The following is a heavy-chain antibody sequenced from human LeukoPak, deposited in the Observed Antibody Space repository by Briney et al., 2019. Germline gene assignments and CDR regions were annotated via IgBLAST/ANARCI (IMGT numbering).Heavy chain of an antibody. CDR3: ARESYDSSGYYPGDAFDI. V-gene: IGHV3-21*01. J-gene: IGHJ3*02. CDR2: ISSSSSYI. Sequence: GGALRLSCAASGFTFSSYSMNWVRQAPGKGLEWVSSISSSSSYIYYADSVEGRFTISRDNAKNSLYLQMNSLRAEDTAVYYCARESYDSSGYYPGDAFDIWGQGTMVTVSS. D-gene: IGHD3-22*01. CDR1: GFTFSSYS.